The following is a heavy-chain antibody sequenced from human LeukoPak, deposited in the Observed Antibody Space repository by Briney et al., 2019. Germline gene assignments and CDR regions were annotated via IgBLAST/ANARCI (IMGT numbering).Heavy chain of an antibody. V-gene: IGHV4-34*01. D-gene: IGHD2-8*01. CDR2: INHSGST. Sequence: SETLSLTCAVYGGSFSGYYWSWIRQPPGKGLEWIGEINHSGSTNYNPSLKSRVTISVDPSKNQFSLKLSSVTAADTAVYYCARATDALNWFDPWGQGTLVTVSS. CDR1: GGSFSGYY. CDR3: ARATDALNWFDP. J-gene: IGHJ5*02.